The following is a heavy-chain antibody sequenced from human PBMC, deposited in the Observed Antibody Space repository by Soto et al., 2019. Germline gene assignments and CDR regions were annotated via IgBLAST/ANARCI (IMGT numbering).Heavy chain of an antibody. Sequence: PWGSLRLSCAASGFTFSGYWIIFFRHSPFKGLEWVANIKQDGSEKYYVDSVKGRFTVSRDNAKNSLYLQMNSLRAEDTAVYYCARGIRIAARPVYFDCWGQGTLVTVSS. CDR3: ARGIRIAARPVYFDC. D-gene: IGHD6-6*01. CDR2: IKQDGSEK. V-gene: IGHV3-7*03. CDR1: GFTFSGYW. J-gene: IGHJ4*02.